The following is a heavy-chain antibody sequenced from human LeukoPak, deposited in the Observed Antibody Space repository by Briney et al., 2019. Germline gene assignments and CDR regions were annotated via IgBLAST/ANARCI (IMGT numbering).Heavy chain of an antibody. V-gene: IGHV1-18*01. CDR1: GYTFTSYG. CDR3: GLAAAGTLRYYFDY. Sequence: ASVKVSCKASGYTFTSYGISWVRQAPGQGLEWMGWISAYNGNTNCAQKLQGRVTMTTDTSTSTAYMELRSLRSDDTAVYYCGLAAAGTLRYYFDYWGQGTLVTVSS. D-gene: IGHD6-13*01. J-gene: IGHJ4*02. CDR2: ISAYNGNT.